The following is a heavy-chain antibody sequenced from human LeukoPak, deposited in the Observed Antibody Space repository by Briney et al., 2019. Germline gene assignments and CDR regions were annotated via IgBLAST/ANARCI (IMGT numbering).Heavy chain of an antibody. CDR1: GGSISSYY. CDR3: ARDSGSGGHPDWFDP. Sequence: SETLSLTRTVSGGSISSYYWSWIRQPAGKGLEWIGRIYTSGSTNYNPSLKSRVTMSVDTSKNQFSLKLSSVTAADTAVYYCARDSGSGGHPDWFDPWGQGTLVTVSS. CDR2: IYTSGST. V-gene: IGHV4-4*07. D-gene: IGHD6-19*01. J-gene: IGHJ5*02.